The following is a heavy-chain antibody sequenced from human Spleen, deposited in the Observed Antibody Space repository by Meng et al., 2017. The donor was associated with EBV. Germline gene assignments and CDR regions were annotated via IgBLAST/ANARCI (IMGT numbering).Heavy chain of an antibody. J-gene: IGHJ4*02. CDR2: FDPDDGSR. CDR1: GYTLTELS. CDR3: ATGLPDN. Sequence: QGHLGQAWTEGKKPGVSVKVSCKVSGYTLTELSMHWVRRAPGKGLEWMGNFDPDDGSRIYAQKFQGRVTMTEDTSTDTAYMELSSLRSEDTAVYYCATGLPDNWGQGTLVTVSS. V-gene: IGHV1-24*01.